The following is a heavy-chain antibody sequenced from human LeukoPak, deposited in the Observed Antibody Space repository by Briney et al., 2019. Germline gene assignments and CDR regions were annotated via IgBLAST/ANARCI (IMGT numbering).Heavy chain of an antibody. CDR2: ISSSGSSI. Sequence: GGSLRLSCAASGFTFSSYEMNWVRQAPGKGLEWVSYISSSGSSIYYADSVKGRFTISRANAKNSLYLQMNSLRAEDTAVYYCVKDLSTYYHDSRTPDYWGQGTQVTVSS. D-gene: IGHD3-22*01. CDR3: VKDLSTYYHDSRTPDY. V-gene: IGHV3-48*03. J-gene: IGHJ4*02. CDR1: GFTFSSYE.